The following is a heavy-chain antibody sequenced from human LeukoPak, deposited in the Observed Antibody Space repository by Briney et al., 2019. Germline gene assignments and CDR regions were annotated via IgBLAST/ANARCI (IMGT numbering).Heavy chain of an antibody. V-gene: IGHV1-2*02. Sequence: ASVRVSCKASGYTFTDYYMHWVRQAPGQGLEWMGWINPNSGGTNYAQKFQGRVTMTRDKSISTAYMELYSLRSDDTAVYYCARDPPGVRYGRPIFDFWGQGTLVTVSS. CDR2: INPNSGGT. J-gene: IGHJ4*02. CDR1: GYTFTDYY. D-gene: IGHD2-8*01. CDR3: ARDPPGVRYGRPIFDF.